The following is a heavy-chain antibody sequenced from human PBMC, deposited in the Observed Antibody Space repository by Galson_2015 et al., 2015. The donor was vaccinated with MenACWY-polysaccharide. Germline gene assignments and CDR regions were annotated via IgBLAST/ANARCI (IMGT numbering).Heavy chain of an antibody. CDR1: GYTFASYG. Sequence: SVKVSCKASGYTFASYGISWVRQAPGQGLEWMGWISAYNGNTNYAQKLQGRVTMTTDTSTSTAYMELRSLRSDDTAVYYCARDLTRGYNWFDPWGQGTLVTVSS. CDR3: ARDLTRGYNWFDP. D-gene: IGHD3-16*01. J-gene: IGHJ5*02. CDR2: ISAYNGNT. V-gene: IGHV1-18*01.